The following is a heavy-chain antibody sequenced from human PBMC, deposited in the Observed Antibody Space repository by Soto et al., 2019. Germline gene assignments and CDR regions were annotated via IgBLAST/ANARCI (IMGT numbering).Heavy chain of an antibody. CDR1: GYTFTSFG. CDR2: LTTDKGKT. Sequence: QVQLVQSGPEVKKPGASVKVSCKTSGYTFTSFGISWVRQAPGQGLEWMGWLTTDKGKTNYAQKFQGRVTMTTDTSTSTEYMALRSLRSDDTAVYYCASRSPAFDYWGQGTLVTVSA. V-gene: IGHV1-18*01. CDR3: ASRSPAFDY. J-gene: IGHJ4*02.